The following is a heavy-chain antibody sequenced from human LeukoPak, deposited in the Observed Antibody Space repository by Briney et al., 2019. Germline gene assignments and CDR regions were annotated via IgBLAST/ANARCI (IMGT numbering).Heavy chain of an antibody. CDR2: IYPGDSDT. CDR3: ARLNSSVFDH. J-gene: IGHJ4*02. D-gene: IGHD4-23*01. Sequence: GESLKISCKGSGSSFTTYWIGWVRQMPGKGLEWMGIIYPGDSDTRYSPSFQGQVTMSADKSISTAYLQWSSLKASDTAIYYCARLNSSVFDHWGQGTLVTVSS. V-gene: IGHV5-51*01. CDR1: GSSFTTYW.